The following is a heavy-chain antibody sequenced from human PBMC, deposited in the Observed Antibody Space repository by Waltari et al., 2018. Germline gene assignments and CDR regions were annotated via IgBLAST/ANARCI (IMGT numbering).Heavy chain of an antibody. V-gene: IGHV4-59*01. Sequence: QVQLQESGPGLVKPSETLSLPCTVSGGSISSYYWSWIRQPPGKGLEWIGYIYYSGSTNYNPSLKSRVTISVDTSKNQFSLKLSSVTAADTAVYYCARALSGSYWGDAFDIWGQGTMVTVSS. CDR2: IYYSGST. CDR3: ARALSGSYWGDAFDI. J-gene: IGHJ3*02. CDR1: GGSISSYY. D-gene: IGHD1-26*01.